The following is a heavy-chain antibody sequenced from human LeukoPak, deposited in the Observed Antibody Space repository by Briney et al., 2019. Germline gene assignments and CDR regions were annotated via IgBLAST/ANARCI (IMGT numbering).Heavy chain of an antibody. CDR2: INPNSGGT. CDR3: ARVAPLRLGELSFLRFWDY. J-gene: IGHJ4*02. D-gene: IGHD3-16*02. CDR1: GYTFTRYY. Sequence: GASVNLSCNASGYTFTRYYMHWVRHPPGQGQERMGWINPNSGGTNYAHKFQGRVTITRDTSISTAYMELSRLRSDDTAVYYCARVAPLRLGELSFLRFWDYWGEGTLVTVSS. V-gene: IGHV1-2*02.